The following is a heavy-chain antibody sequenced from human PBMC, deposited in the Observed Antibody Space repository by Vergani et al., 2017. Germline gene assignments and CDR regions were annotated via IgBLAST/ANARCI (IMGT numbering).Heavy chain of an antibody. CDR3: ARDKLEYNSPRWNY. CDR1: GYTFVNYG. V-gene: IGHV1-18*01. D-gene: IGHD1-14*01. CDR2: ISAQTGNT. J-gene: IGHJ4*02. Sequence: QVQLVQSGAEMKKPGASVKVSCKASGYTFVNYGISWVRQAPGQGLEWVGWISAQTGNTKSAQKLQGRVTMTTDTSTTTAYMELRSLRSDDTAVYYCARDKLEYNSPRWNYWRQGSLVIVSS.